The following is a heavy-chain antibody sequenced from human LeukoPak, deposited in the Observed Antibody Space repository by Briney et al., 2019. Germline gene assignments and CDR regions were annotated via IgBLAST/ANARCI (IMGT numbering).Heavy chain of an antibody. V-gene: IGHV3-53*01. CDR2: IYSGGYT. CDR3: ARTAAGTFFDY. Sequence: GGSLRLSCAASGFIFKTYTMTWVRQAPGKGLEWVSIIYSGGYTFYADSVKGRFTISRDNSKDTLYLQMNSLRAEDTAVYYCARTAAGTFFDYWGQGTLVTVSS. J-gene: IGHJ4*02. D-gene: IGHD6-13*01. CDR1: GFIFKTYT.